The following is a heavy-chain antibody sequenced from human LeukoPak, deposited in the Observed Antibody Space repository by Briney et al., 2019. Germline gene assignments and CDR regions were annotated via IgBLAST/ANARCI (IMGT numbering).Heavy chain of an antibody. Sequence: GGSLRLSCAAAGLSFSSYDMYWVRQAPGTGLEWVSFISYDGSNKYYADSVKGRFTISRDNSKNTLYLQMNSLRPEDTALYYCARGGYRYGYVFDYWGQGTLVTVSS. V-gene: IGHV3-30*03. D-gene: IGHD5-18*01. CDR2: ISYDGSNK. CDR1: GLSFSSYD. CDR3: ARGGYRYGYVFDY. J-gene: IGHJ4*02.